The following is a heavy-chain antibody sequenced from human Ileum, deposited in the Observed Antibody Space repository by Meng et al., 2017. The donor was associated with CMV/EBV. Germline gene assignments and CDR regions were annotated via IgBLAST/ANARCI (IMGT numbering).Heavy chain of an antibody. CDR1: GGSISSSSYY. D-gene: IGHD3-10*01. CDR2: IYYSGST. V-gene: IGHV4-39*01. Sequence: SETLSLTCTVSGGSISSSSYYWGWIRQPPGKGREWIGSIYYSGSTYYNPSLKSRVTISVDTSKNQFSLKLSSVTAADTAVYYCARHARITTAAYYYYGMDVWGQGTMVTVSS. CDR3: ARHARITTAAYYYYGMDV. J-gene: IGHJ6*02.